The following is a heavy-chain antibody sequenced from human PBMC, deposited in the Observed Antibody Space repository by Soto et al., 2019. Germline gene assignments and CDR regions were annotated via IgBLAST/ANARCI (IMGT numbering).Heavy chain of an antibody. CDR1: GGSISGYY. Sequence: QVQLQESGPGLVKPSETLSLTCTVSGGSISGYYWAWIRQPPGRGLEYIGYIYYSGTTNYNPALKSRVTMSVDTSKNQFSHKLNSVTAADTAVYYCARHYGSGSYPLDYWGQGTLVSVSS. D-gene: IGHD3-10*01. CDR2: IYYSGTT. J-gene: IGHJ4*02. CDR3: ARHYGSGSYPLDY. V-gene: IGHV4-59*08.